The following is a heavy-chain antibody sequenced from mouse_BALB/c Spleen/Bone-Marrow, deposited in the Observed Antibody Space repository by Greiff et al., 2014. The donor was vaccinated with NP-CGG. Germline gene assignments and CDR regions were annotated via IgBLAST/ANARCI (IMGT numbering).Heavy chain of an antibody. D-gene: IGHD2-14*01. Sequence: VQLQQSGSVLVRPGASVRLSCKASGYTFTNSWIHWAKQRPGQGLEWIGEIHPNSGNTNYNEKFKGKATLTVDTSSSTAYVDLSSLTSEDSSVYSCARHHRYAYYFDYWGQGTTLTVSS. V-gene: IGHV1S130*01. CDR3: ARHHRYAYYFDY. CDR1: GYTFTNSW. J-gene: IGHJ2*01. CDR2: IHPNSGNT.